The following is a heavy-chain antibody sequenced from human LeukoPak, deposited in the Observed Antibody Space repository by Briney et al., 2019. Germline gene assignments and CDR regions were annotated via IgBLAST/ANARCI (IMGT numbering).Heavy chain of an antibody. CDR1: GFTFSSYA. Sequence: GGSLRLSCAASGFTFSSYAMSWVRQAPGKGLEWGSYISGSSSTIYYADSVKGRFTISRDNGKNTLYLQMNSLRAEDTAVYYCARGSTYYDSSGQVPFDYWGQGTLVTVSS. CDR3: ARGSTYYDSSGQVPFDY. V-gene: IGHV3-48*01. D-gene: IGHD3-22*01. CDR2: ISGSSSTI. J-gene: IGHJ4*02.